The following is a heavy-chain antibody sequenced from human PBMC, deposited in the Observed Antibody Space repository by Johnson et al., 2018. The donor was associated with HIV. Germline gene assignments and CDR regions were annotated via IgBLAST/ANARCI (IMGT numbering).Heavy chain of an antibody. D-gene: IGHD3-10*01. Sequence: VQLVESGGGVVRPGGSLRLSCAASGFTLDDYGMAWVSQAPGKGLEWVSGINWNGGSTGYADSVKGRFTISRDNSKNTLYLQMNSLRAEDTAVYYCARGRGRARPADAFDIWGQGTMVTVSS. CDR2: INWNGGST. CDR1: GFTLDDYG. CDR3: ARGRGRARPADAFDI. J-gene: IGHJ3*02. V-gene: IGHV3-20*04.